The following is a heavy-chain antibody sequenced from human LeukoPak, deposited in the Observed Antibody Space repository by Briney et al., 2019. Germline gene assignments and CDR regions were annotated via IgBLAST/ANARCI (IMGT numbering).Heavy chain of an antibody. CDR3: AKEGSVTYYDILTGYYSPDY. Sequence: GGSLRLPCAASGFTFSSYAMSWVRQAPGKGLEWVSAISGSGGSTYYADSVKGRFTISRDNSKNTLYLQMNSLRAEDTAVYYCAKEGSVTYYDILTGYYSPDYWGQGTLVTVSS. CDR2: ISGSGGST. V-gene: IGHV3-23*01. CDR1: GFTFSSYA. D-gene: IGHD3-9*01. J-gene: IGHJ4*02.